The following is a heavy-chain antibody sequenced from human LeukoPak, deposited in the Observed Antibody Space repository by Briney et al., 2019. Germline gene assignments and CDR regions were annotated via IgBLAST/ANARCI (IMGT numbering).Heavy chain of an antibody. V-gene: IGHV4-39*01. Sequence: SETLSLTCTVSGGSISSTTHYWGWIRQPPGKGLEWIGSIYYSGTTYYNPSLKSRVTISVDTSKNQFSLKLNSVTAADTAVYYCARVYYSNSYDYWYFDLWGRGTLVTVSS. CDR1: GGSISSTTHY. CDR3: ARVYYSNSYDYWYFDL. D-gene: IGHD6-13*01. J-gene: IGHJ2*01. CDR2: IYYSGTT.